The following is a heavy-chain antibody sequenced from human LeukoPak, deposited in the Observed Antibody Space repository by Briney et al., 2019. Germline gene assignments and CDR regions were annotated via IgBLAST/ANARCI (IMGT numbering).Heavy chain of an antibody. V-gene: IGHV3-74*01. D-gene: IGHD6-19*01. CDR3: AAKKAGWYYFNY. J-gene: IGHJ4*02. Sequence: PRGSLRLSCAASGFTLSRYWMHWVRQAPGKGLGWVSRINSDGSGTSYADSVKAGFTISRDNAKNTLYLQMNSLRAEDTAVYYCAAKKAGWYYFNYWGQGTLVTVSS. CDR1: GFTLSRYW. CDR2: INSDGSGT.